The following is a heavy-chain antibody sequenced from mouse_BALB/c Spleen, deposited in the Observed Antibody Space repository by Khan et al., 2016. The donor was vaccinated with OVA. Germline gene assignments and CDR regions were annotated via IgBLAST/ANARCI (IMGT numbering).Heavy chain of an antibody. V-gene: IGHV3-6*02. CDR2: ISYDGSN. CDR1: GYSITSGYY. Sequence: EVQLQESGPGLVKPSQSLSLTCSVTGYSITSGYYWNWIRQFPGNKLEWMGYISYDGSNNYNPSLKNRISITRDTSKNQFFLKLNSVTTEDTATYYCAIDSERLGFAYWGQGTLVTVSA. J-gene: IGHJ3*01. CDR3: AIDSERLGFAY.